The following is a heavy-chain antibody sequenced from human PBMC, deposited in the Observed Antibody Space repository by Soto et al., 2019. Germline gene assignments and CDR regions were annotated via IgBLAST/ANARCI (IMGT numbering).Heavy chain of an antibody. CDR1: GGSISSGGYY. Sequence: PSETLSLTCTVSGGSISSGGYYWSWIRQHPGKGQDWIGYIYYSGSTYYNPSLKSRATISVDTSKNQFSLKLSSVTAADTAVYYCAREPTSYYDSSGYYPDAFDIWGQGTMVTVSS. CDR3: AREPTSYYDSSGYYPDAFDI. V-gene: IGHV4-31*03. D-gene: IGHD3-22*01. J-gene: IGHJ3*02. CDR2: IYYSGST.